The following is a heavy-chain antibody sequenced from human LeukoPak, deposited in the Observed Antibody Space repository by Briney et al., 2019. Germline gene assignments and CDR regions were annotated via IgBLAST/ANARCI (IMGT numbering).Heavy chain of an antibody. D-gene: IGHD2-21*01. CDR2: ISSSSSYI. Sequence: SGGSLRLSCAASGFTFSSYSMNWVRQAPGKGLEWVSSISSSSSYIYYAASVKGRFTISRDNAKNSLYLQMNSLRAEDTAVYYCARVTDSIHFDYWGQGTLVTVSS. CDR1: GFTFSSYS. CDR3: ARVTDSIHFDY. V-gene: IGHV3-21*01. J-gene: IGHJ4*02.